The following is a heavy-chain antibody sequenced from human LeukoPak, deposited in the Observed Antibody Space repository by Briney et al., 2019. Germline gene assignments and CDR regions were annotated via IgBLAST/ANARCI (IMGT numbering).Heavy chain of an antibody. V-gene: IGHV1-2*02. J-gene: IGHJ4*02. Sequence: ASVKVSCKAPGYTFTGYYIHWVRQAPGQGLEWMGWINPNSGGTNYAQRFQGRVTMTRDTSFSTAYMELSSLRSDDTAVYYCAREAGSYALDYWGQGSLVTVSS. CDR3: AREAGSYALDY. D-gene: IGHD1-26*01. CDR1: GYTFTGYY. CDR2: INPNSGGT.